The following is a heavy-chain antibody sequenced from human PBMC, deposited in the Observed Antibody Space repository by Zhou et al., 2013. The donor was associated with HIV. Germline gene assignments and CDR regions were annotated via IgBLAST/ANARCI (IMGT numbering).Heavy chain of an antibody. CDR3: AREMVVPTAPISYYGLDV. J-gene: IGHJ6*02. Sequence: QVQLVQSGAEVKKPGASVKVSCKASGYTFSDYYMHWVRQAPGQGLEWMGWINPNSGGTDFAPKFQGRLTLTRDASFTTVYMELSRLSSDDTAFYYCAREMVVPTAPISYYGLDVWGQGTTVIVSS. CDR1: GYTFSDYY. CDR2: INPNSGGT. V-gene: IGHV1-2*02. D-gene: IGHD2-21*02.